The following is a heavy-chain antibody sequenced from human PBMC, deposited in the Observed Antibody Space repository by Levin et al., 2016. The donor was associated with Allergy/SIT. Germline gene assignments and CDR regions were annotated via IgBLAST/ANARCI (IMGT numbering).Heavy chain of an antibody. Sequence: GGSLRLSCAASGLTFSNYAMNWVRQAPGKGLEWVSSISSSGYSTYYADSVKGRCTISRDNSKNTMYLQMNSLRAEDTAVYYCATRNDDGGGYWGQGTLVTVSS. CDR2: ISSSGYST. J-gene: IGHJ4*02. CDR1: GLTFSNYA. D-gene: IGHD4-23*01. CDR3: ATRNDDGGGY. V-gene: IGHV3-23*01.